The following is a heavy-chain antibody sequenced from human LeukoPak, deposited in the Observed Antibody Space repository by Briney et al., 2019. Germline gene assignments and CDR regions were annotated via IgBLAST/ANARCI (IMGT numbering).Heavy chain of an antibody. CDR3: ARDPWYSSSWYYFDY. J-gene: IGHJ4*02. CDR1: GFAVSANY. Sequence: GGSLRLSCAASGFAVSANYMSWVRQAPGKGLEWVSLIYSDGTTKCADSVKGRFTISRDNSKNTLYLQMNSLRADDTAVYYCARDPWYSSSWYYFDYWGQGTLVTVSS. V-gene: IGHV3-53*05. D-gene: IGHD6-13*01. CDR2: IYSDGTT.